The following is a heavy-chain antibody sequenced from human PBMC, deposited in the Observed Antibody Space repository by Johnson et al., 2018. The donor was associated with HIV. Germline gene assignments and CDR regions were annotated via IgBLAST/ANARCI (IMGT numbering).Heavy chain of an antibody. J-gene: IGHJ3*02. CDR2: IRYDGSNK. V-gene: IGHV3-30*02. Sequence: QVQLVESGGGVVQPGGSLRLSCAASGFTFSSYGMHWVRQAPGKGLEWVAFIRYDGSNKYYADYVQGRFTISRDKSENTLYLQMNSLRDEDTAVYYCAKDVGYCSGGSCSPDAFEIGGEGTMVTVSS. CDR1: GFTFSSYG. D-gene: IGHD2-15*01. CDR3: AKDVGYCSGGSCSPDAFEI.